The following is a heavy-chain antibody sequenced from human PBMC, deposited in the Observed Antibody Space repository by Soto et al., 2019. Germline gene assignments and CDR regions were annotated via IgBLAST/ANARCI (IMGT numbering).Heavy chain of an antibody. J-gene: IGHJ5*02. CDR2: INTVNGNT. Sequence: QVQLVQSGAEVKKPGASVKVSCKASRYSFPTYAIHWVRQAPGQRLQWMGWINTVNGNTHYSQKFQGRVTITRDSSASTVSMALSSLKSEDTAFYYCASGRGSMFDPWGQGTLVTVSS. CDR1: RYSFPTYA. CDR3: ASGRGSMFDP. V-gene: IGHV1-3*04. D-gene: IGHD3-16*01.